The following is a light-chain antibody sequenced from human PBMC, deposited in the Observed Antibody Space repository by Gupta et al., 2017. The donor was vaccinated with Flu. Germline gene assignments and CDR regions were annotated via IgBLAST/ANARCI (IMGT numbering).Light chain of an antibody. V-gene: IGKV1-5*03. CDR1: QSISTW. CDR3: QQYNTYSQWT. Sequence: STLSASVGDRVTITCRASQSISTWLAWYQQRPGTAPKLPIYKASSLKSGVPSRFSGSGSETEFTLTISSLQPDDFATYYCQQYNTYSQWTFGQGTKVEIK. J-gene: IGKJ1*01. CDR2: KAS.